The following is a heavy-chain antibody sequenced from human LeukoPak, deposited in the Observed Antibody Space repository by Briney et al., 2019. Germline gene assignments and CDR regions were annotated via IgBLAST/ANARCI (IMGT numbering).Heavy chain of an antibody. CDR2: IKGDGIST. Sequence: GGSLRLSCAASGFTFSGYWMHWVRQAPGQGLVWVSRIKGDGISTNYADSVKGRFTISRDIAKNTLYLQMNSLRAEDTGVYYCAKDHYWSIDYWGRGTLVTVSS. V-gene: IGHV3-74*01. J-gene: IGHJ4*02. D-gene: IGHD3-3*01. CDR3: AKDHYWSIDY. CDR1: GFTFSGYW.